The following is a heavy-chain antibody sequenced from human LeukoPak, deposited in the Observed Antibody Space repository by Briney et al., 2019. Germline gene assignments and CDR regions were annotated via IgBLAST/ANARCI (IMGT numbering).Heavy chain of an antibody. J-gene: IGHJ4*02. V-gene: IGHV3-73*01. Sequence: GGSLRLSCAASGFTFSGSAMHWVRQASGKGLEWVGRIRSKANSYATAYAASVKGRFTISRDDSKNTAYLQMNSLKTEDTAVYYCTRLRIAVAGTGDYWGQGTLVTVSS. CDR2: IRSKANSYAT. D-gene: IGHD6-19*01. CDR3: TRLRIAVAGTGDY. CDR1: GFTFSGSA.